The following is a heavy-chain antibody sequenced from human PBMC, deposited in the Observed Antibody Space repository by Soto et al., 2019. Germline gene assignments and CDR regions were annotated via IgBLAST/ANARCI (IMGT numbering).Heavy chain of an antibody. CDR1: GFTFSSYT. CDR2: ISYDGSNK. D-gene: IGHD5-18*01. Sequence: AESLTLSCAASGFTFSSYTMHWVRQAPGTGLERVAVISYDGSNKYYADSVKNRFTISRDTSKNTLSLKMNSLQAEDTAVYYWARDVVYSYGLRFDYWGQGTLVTVSS. J-gene: IGHJ4*02. CDR3: ARDVVYSYGLRFDY. V-gene: IGHV3-30-3*01.